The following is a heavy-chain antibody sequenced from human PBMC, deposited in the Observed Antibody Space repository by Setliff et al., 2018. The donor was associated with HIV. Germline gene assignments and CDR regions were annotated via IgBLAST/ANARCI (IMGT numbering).Heavy chain of an antibody. D-gene: IGHD2-21*01. CDR2: GSQSGST. J-gene: IGHJ5*02. CDR1: GVSINRTDHY. Sequence: PSETLSLTCSVSGVSINRTDHYWGWIRQSPGKRLEWIGSGSQSGSTYSNPSLKSRITISVDRSKNLFSLKLISVTAADQGVYYCARVPVAGANGFDPWGLGTLVTVSS. CDR3: ARVPVAGANGFDP. V-gene: IGHV4-39*01.